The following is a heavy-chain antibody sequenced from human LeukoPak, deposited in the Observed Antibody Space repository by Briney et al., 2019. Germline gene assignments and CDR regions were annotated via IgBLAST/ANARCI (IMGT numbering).Heavy chain of an antibody. Sequence: SETLSLTCAVYGGSFSGYYWSWLRQPPGKGLEWIGEINHSGSTNYNPSLKSRVTISVDTSKNQFSLKLSSVTAADTAVYYCARGRPIAGAVLNLDYWGQGTLVTVSS. D-gene: IGHD6-13*01. J-gene: IGHJ4*02. CDR1: GGSFSGYY. CDR2: INHSGST. V-gene: IGHV4-34*01. CDR3: ARGRPIAGAVLNLDY.